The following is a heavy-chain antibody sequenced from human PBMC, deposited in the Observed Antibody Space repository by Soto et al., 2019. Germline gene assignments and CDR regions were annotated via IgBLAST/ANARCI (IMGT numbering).Heavy chain of an antibody. J-gene: IGHJ4*02. Sequence: TSETLSLTCTVSGGSISNYYKMWIRQPPGKGLEYIGYIYKSGRTNYNPSLKSRVTISVDTSKNQFSLKLSSVTAADTAVYYCARYDYDNNIYSIDYWGQGALVTVSS. CDR1: GGSISNYY. CDR3: ARYDYDNNIYSIDY. D-gene: IGHD3-22*01. V-gene: IGHV4-59*12. CDR2: IYKSGRT.